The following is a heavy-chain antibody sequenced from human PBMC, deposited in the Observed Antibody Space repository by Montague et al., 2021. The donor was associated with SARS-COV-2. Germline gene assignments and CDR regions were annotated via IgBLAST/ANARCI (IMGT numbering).Heavy chain of an antibody. CDR1: GFTFSRYA. CDR3: AKDFLAHDILTGYHY. Sequence: SLRLSCVASGFTFSRYAMSLFRQAPGKGLEWVSAISGSGGSTYYSDSVKGRFTISRDNSKNTLYLQMNSLRAEDTAVYYCAKDFLAHDILTGYHYWGQGTLVTVSS. V-gene: IGHV3-23*01. CDR2: ISGSGGST. J-gene: IGHJ4*02. D-gene: IGHD3-9*01.